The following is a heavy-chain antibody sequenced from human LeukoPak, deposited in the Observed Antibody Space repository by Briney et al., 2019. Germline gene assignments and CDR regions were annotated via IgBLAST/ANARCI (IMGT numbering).Heavy chain of an antibody. Sequence: PGGSLRLSCAASGFTFSSYEMNWVRQAPGKGLEWVSYISSSGSTIYYADSVKGRFTISRDNAKNSLYLQMNSLRAEDTAVYYCARDSGNYLNAFDIWGQGTMVTVSS. J-gene: IGHJ3*02. CDR1: GFTFSSYE. D-gene: IGHD1-7*01. CDR3: ARDSGNYLNAFDI. CDR2: ISSSGSTI. V-gene: IGHV3-48*03.